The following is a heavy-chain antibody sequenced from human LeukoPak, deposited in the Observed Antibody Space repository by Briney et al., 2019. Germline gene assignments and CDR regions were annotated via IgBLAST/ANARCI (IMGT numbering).Heavy chain of an antibody. CDR2: INHSGST. CDR1: GGSFSGYY. V-gene: IGHV4-34*01. D-gene: IGHD5-18*01. CDR3: ASIYGDTAMVVYYYYYMDV. J-gene: IGHJ6*03. Sequence: SETLSLTCAVYGGSFSGYYWSWIRQPPGKGLEWIGEINHSGSTNYNPSLKSRVTISVDTSKNQFSLKLSSVTAADTAVYYCASIYGDTAMVVYYYYYMDVWGKGTTVTVSS.